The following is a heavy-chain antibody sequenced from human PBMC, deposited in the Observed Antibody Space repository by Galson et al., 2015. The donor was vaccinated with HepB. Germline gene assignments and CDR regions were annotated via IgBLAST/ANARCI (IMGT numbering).Heavy chain of an antibody. CDR2: INHDGTTT. D-gene: IGHD1-26*01. CDR3: VRDSGTYPGYYDF. J-gene: IGHJ4*02. Sequence: SLRLSCAASGFMFGTYWMQWVRQVPGKGLVWVSVINHDGTTTDYADSVRGRFTISRDNVRNTMFLQMNSLRAEDMGVCYCVRDSGTYPGYYDFWGQGILVTVSS. CDR1: GFMFGTYW. V-gene: IGHV3-74*01.